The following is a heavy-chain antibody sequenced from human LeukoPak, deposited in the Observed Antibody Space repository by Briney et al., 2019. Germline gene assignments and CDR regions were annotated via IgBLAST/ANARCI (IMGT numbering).Heavy chain of an antibody. J-gene: IGHJ4*02. Sequence: GGSLRLSCAASGFTFSSYAMHWVRQAPGKGLEWVAVISYAGSNKYYADSVKGRFTISRDNSKNTLYLQMNSLRAEDTAVYYCARPQPSLHIAAAGNIDYWGQGTLVTVSS. D-gene: IGHD6-13*01. CDR2: ISYAGSNK. CDR1: GFTFSSYA. V-gene: IGHV3-30-3*01. CDR3: ARPQPSLHIAAAGNIDY.